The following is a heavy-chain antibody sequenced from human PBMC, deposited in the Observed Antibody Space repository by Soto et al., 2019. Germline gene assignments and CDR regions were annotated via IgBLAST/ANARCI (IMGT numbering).Heavy chain of an antibody. V-gene: IGHV3-30*18. CDR1: GFTFSSYG. Sequence: GGSLRLSCAASGFTFSSYGMHWVRQAPGKGLEWVAVISYDGSNKYYADSVKGRFTISRDNSKNTLYLQMNSLRAEDTAVYYCAKGSYYYDSSGYYSDAFDIWGQGTMVTVSS. CDR2: ISYDGSNK. CDR3: AKGSYYYDSSGYYSDAFDI. D-gene: IGHD3-22*01. J-gene: IGHJ3*02.